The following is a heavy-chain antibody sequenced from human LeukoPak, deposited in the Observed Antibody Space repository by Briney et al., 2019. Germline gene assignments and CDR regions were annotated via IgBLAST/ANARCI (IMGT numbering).Heavy chain of an antibody. D-gene: IGHD1-26*01. CDR1: GYTLTQLS. Sequence: ASVKVSCKVSGYTLTQLSVHWVRQAPGKGLEWMGGFDVEDGEIIYAQKFQGRVTMTEDTSTDTAYMELSSLRSEDTAVYYCARGVGATTRSVSYFGYWGQGTLVTVSS. CDR3: ARGVGATTRSVSYFGY. J-gene: IGHJ4*02. V-gene: IGHV1-24*01. CDR2: FDVEDGEI.